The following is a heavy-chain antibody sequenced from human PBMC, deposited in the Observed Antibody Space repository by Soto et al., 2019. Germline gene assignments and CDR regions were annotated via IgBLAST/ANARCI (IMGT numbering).Heavy chain of an antibody. D-gene: IGHD3-10*01. CDR1: GGSISSGGDY. J-gene: IGHJ5*02. CDR2: IYYSGSA. CDR3: ARVMVSVEISVQAHFVS. V-gene: IGHV4-31*03. Sequence: SETLSLTCTVSGGSISSGGDYWSWIRQHPGKGLEWIGYIYYSGSAYYNPSLKSRVTISVDTSKNQFSLKLSSVTAADTALYYCARVMVSVEISVQAHFVSWGQGTLVTVS.